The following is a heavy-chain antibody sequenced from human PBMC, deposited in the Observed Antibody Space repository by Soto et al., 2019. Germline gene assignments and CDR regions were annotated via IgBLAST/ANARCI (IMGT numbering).Heavy chain of an antibody. V-gene: IGHV5-51*01. CDR3: ARIQGGSYSYYYGMDV. CDR2: IYPGDSDT. CDR1: GYSFTSYW. Sequence: GESLKISCKGSGYSFTSYWIGWVRQVPGKGLEWMGIIYPGDSDTRYSPSFQGQVTISADKSISTAYLQWSSLKASDTAMYYCARIQGGSYSYYYGMDVWGQGTTVTVSS. D-gene: IGHD1-26*01. J-gene: IGHJ6*02.